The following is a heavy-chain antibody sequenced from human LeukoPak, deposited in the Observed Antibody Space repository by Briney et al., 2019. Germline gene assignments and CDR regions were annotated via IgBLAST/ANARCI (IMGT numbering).Heavy chain of an antibody. V-gene: IGHV4-59*08. Sequence: PSETLSLTCTVSGGSISGYYWSWIREPPGNGLEWCGYMYYSGSTNYNPSLNPPVTISVDTSRSHFYLKLSPVTAADTAVYHCAGSTSRRGGYYYYYYMDVWGKGTTVTVSS. D-gene: IGHD2-2*01. CDR1: GGSISGYY. CDR3: AGSTSRRGGYYYYYYMDV. J-gene: IGHJ6*03. CDR2: MYYSGST.